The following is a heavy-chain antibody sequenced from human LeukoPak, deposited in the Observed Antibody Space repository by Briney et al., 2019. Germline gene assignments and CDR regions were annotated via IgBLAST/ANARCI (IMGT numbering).Heavy chain of an antibody. V-gene: IGHV3-15*01. CDR3: TTPTI. Sequence: GGSLSLSCAVFGFTFSNAWMSWVRQAPGTGLGWVGRIKSKTAGGTTDYAAPVKGRFTISRHDSKNTLYLQMNGLKTEDTAVYYCTTPTIWGQGTLVTVSS. J-gene: IGHJ1*01. CDR1: GFTFSNAW. CDR2: IKSKTAGGTT. D-gene: IGHD5-24*01.